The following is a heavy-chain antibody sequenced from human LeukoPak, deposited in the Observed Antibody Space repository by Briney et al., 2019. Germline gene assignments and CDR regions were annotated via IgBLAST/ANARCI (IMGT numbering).Heavy chain of an antibody. J-gene: IGHJ6*03. CDR2: ISGSGGRT. CDR1: GFMYSSYW. CDR3: AKKYRSVQFFYMDV. D-gene: IGHD2-2*01. V-gene: IGHV3-23*01. Sequence: GGALRLSCAASGFMYSSYWMSWVRQAPGKGLDWVSAISGSGGRTYYADSVKGRSPISRDNSKNTLYLQMNSLRAEDTAIYYCAKKYRSVQFFYMDVWGKGTTVTISS.